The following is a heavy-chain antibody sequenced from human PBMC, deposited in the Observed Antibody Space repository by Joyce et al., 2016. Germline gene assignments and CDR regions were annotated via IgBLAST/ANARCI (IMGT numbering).Heavy chain of an antibody. CDR2: IKEDGSEK. V-gene: IGHV3-7*01. CDR1: GFTFCNYW. J-gene: IGHJ6*02. CDR3: ARDHPLDSGSYFRIYCNAMDV. D-gene: IGHD1-26*01. Sequence: EVQLVESGGGLVQPGGSLRLSCAASGFTFCNYWMSWVRQATGKVLEWVANIKEDGSEKYYVDSVKGRFTISRDNAKNSLSLQMNSLRAEDTAVYFCARDHPLDSGSYFRIYCNAMDVWAQGTTVAVSS.